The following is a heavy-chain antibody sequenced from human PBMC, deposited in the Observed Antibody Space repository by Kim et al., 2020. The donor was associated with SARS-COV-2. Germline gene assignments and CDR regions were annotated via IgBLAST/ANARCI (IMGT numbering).Heavy chain of an antibody. J-gene: IGHJ6*02. CDR2: IDPSDSNT. V-gene: IGHV5-10-1*01. CDR1: EYTFTSFW. Sequence: GESLKISCKGSEYTFTSFWISWVRQVPGKGLEWMGTIDPSDSNTNYSPSFQGHVTISADKSITTAFLQWSSLKASDTAMYYCVRLGVCSSITCPHSWCGVDVWGQGTTVTVSS. CDR3: VRLGVCSSITCPHSWCGVDV. D-gene: IGHD2-2*01.